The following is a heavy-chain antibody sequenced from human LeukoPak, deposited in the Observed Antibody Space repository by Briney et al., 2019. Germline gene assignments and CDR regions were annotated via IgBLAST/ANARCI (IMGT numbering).Heavy chain of an antibody. Sequence: ASVKVSCKASGYTFTSYDINWVRQATGQGLEWMGWMNPNSGNTGYAQKFQGRVTMTRNTSISTAYMELSSLRSEDTAVYYCAKWPKQQDYGDYVGAFDIWGQGTMVTVSS. CDR1: GYTFTSYD. D-gene: IGHD4-17*01. CDR3: AKWPKQQDYGDYVGAFDI. J-gene: IGHJ3*02. V-gene: IGHV1-8*01. CDR2: MNPNSGNT.